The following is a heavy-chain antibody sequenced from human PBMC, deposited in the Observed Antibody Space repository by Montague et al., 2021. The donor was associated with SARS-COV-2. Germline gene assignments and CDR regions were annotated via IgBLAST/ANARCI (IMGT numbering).Heavy chain of an antibody. V-gene: IGHV3-74*01. CDR2: INSNGSDT. J-gene: IGHJ4*02. CDR3: ARTDGSGDFVY. CDR1: GFTFRNYW. D-gene: IGHD2-21*02. Sequence: SLRLSCAASGFTFRNYWMHWVRQVPGKGLVWVSRINSNGSDTNYADSVRGRFTMSRDNAKNTLSLEMHSLRVEDTAVYYCARTDGSGDFVYWGQGTLVTVSS.